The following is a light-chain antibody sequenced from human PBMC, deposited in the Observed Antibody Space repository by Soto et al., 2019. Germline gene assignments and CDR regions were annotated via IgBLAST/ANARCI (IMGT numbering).Light chain of an antibody. CDR1: SSNIENNY. Sequence: QSVLTQPPSVSAAPGQKVTISCSGSSSNIENNYVFWYQQLPGTAPKLLIYDDNKRPSGFPDRFSGSKSGTSATLGITGLLTGDEAYYYCATWDTSLSAVVFGGGTKLTVL. CDR2: DDN. J-gene: IGLJ2*01. CDR3: ATWDTSLSAVV. V-gene: IGLV1-51*01.